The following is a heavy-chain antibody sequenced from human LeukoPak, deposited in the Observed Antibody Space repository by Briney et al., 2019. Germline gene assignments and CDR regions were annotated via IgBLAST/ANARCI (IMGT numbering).Heavy chain of an antibody. Sequence: SETLSLTCTVSGGSISSGICYWSWIRQHPGKGLEWIGYIYYSGSTFYNPSLKSRLTISVDTSKSQFSLKLSSVTAADTAVYYCARRDSSGFDAFDIWGQGTMVTVSS. CDR2: IYYSGST. V-gene: IGHV4-31*03. D-gene: IGHD3-22*01. J-gene: IGHJ3*02. CDR1: GGSISSGICY. CDR3: ARRDSSGFDAFDI.